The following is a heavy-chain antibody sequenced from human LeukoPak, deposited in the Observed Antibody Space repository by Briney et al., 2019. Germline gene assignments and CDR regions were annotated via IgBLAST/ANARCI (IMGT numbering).Heavy chain of an antibody. D-gene: IGHD5-18*01. J-gene: IGHJ3*02. CDR1: GFTFSSYS. Sequence: PGGSLRLSCAASGFTFSSYSMNWVRQAPGKGLEWVSSISSSSTYIYYVDSVKGRFTISRDNAKNSLYLQMNSLRAEDTAVYYCARSYGAFDIWGQGTMVTVSS. CDR2: ISSSSTYI. V-gene: IGHV3-21*01. CDR3: ARSYGAFDI.